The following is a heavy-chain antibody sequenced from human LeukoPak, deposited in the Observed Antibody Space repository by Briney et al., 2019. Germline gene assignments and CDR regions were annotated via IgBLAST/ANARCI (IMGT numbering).Heavy chain of an antibody. J-gene: IGHJ4*02. D-gene: IGHD6-6*01. CDR2: ISSSSSYI. V-gene: IGHV3-21*01. CDR1: GFTFSSYS. Sequence: GGSLRLSCAASGFTFSSYSMNWVRQAPGKGLEWVSSISSSSSYIYYADSAKGRFTISRDNAKNSLYLQMNSLRAEDTAVYYCAREGGIAARPSDYWGQGTLVTVSS. CDR3: AREGGIAARPSDY.